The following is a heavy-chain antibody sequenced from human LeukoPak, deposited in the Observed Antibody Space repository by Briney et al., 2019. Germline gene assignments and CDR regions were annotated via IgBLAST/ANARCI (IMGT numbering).Heavy chain of an antibody. CDR1: GFTFSNAW. J-gene: IGHJ4*02. CDR2: IKSQTDGGTT. V-gene: IGHV3-15*01. CDR3: TTYYASTAWIDY. Sequence: GGSLRLSCAASGFTFSNAWMSWVRQAPGKGLEWVGRIKSQTDGGTTGYAAPVKGRFTISRDDSKNTLYLQMNSLKTEDTAVYYCTTYYASTAWIDYWGQGTLVTVSS. D-gene: IGHD2-2*01.